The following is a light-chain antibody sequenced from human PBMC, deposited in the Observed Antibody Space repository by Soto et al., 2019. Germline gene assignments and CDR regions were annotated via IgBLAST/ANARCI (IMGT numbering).Light chain of an antibody. CDR1: QSVSSY. CDR3: QQYSNWPSWT. V-gene: IGKV3-15*01. Sequence: EKVMTQSPATLSMSPGERATLSCRASQSVSSYLAWYQQKPGQAPRLLIYGASTRATGIPASFSGSGSGTEFTLTISSRQSEDFAVYYCQQYSNWPSWTFGQGTKVEVK. J-gene: IGKJ1*01. CDR2: GAS.